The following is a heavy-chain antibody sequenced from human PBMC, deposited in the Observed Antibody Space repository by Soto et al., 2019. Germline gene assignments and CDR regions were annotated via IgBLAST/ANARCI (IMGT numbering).Heavy chain of an antibody. J-gene: IGHJ6*02. V-gene: IGHV5-10-1*01. D-gene: IGHD6-19*01. CDR2: IDPSDSYT. Sequence: GESLKISCKGSGYSFTSYWISWVRQMPGKGLEWMGRIDPSDSYTNYSPSFQGHVTISADRSFRTAYLQWSSLKASDTAMYYCARHKRKVAGSYYYFGMDVWGQGTTVTVSS. CDR3: ARHKRKVAGSYYYFGMDV. CDR1: GYSFTSYW.